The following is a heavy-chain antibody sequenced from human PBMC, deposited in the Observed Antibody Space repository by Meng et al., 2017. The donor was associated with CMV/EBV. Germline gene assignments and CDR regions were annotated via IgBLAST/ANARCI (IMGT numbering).Heavy chain of an antibody. Sequence: GESLKISCAASGFTFSSYSMNWVRQAPGKGLEWVSSISSSSSYIYYADSVKGRFTISRDNAKNTVYLQMNSLRADDTAVYYCARDRGASVVAAARGYFYYGMDVWGQGTTVTVSS. J-gene: IGHJ6*02. CDR3: ARDRGASVVAAARGYFYYGMDV. CDR2: ISSSSSYI. D-gene: IGHD2-15*01. V-gene: IGHV3-21*01. CDR1: GFTFSSYS.